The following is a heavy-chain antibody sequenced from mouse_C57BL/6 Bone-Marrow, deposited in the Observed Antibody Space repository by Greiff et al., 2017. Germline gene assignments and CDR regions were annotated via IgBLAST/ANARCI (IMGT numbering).Heavy chain of an antibody. J-gene: IGHJ4*01. Sequence: DVKLQESGPGLVKPSQSLSLTCSVTGYSITSGYYWNWIRQFPGNKLEWMGYISYDGSNNYNPSLKNRISITRDTSTNQFFLQLHSVTTEDTATYFCARGAVSYAMDYWGQGTSVTVSS. V-gene: IGHV3-6*01. CDR3: ARGAVSYAMDY. CDR2: ISYDGSN. CDR1: GYSITSGYY.